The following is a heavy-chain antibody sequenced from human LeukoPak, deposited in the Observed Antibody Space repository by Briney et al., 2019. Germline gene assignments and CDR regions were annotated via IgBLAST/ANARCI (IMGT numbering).Heavy chain of an antibody. V-gene: IGHV3-48*02. Sequence: PGESLRLSCAASGLTFSSYGMSWVRQAPGKGLEWLSHITSGGTIYYADSVKGRFTISRDNAKSSLYLQMSSLRDEDTAVYYCAKYYCSLGSCVVGPYFDYWGQGTLVTVSS. J-gene: IGHJ4*02. CDR3: AKYYCSLGSCVVGPYFDY. CDR1: GLTFSSYG. D-gene: IGHD2-15*01. CDR2: ITSGGTI.